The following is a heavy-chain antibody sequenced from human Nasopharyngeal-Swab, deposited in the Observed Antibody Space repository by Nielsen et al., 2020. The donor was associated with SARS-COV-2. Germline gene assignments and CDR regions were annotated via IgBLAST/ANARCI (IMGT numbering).Heavy chain of an antibody. CDR2: INAGKGNT. CDR1: GYTLSTYA. CDR3: ARVPAVAASRIDY. Sequence: ASVKLSCKASGYTLSTYAMYWVRQAPGQRPEFMGWINAGKGNTIYSQKFQGRVRISRDTSANTVYMELNRLRSEDTAVYYCARVPAVAASRIDYWGQGTLVTVSS. J-gene: IGHJ4*02. V-gene: IGHV1-3*01. D-gene: IGHD6-19*01.